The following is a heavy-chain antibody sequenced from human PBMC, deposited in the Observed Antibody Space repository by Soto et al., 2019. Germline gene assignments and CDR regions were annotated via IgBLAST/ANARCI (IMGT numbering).Heavy chain of an antibody. D-gene: IGHD1-26*01. Sequence: PSETLSLTCTVSGDSVSSSTYYWGWIRQPPGKGLEWIGSVYYSENTYYNPSLKSRVTISVDTSKNLFSLKLTSVTAADTAMYYCARPQFSGTYHDTFNIWGQGTMVTVSS. CDR1: GDSVSSSTYY. CDR3: ARPQFSGTYHDTFNI. V-gene: IGHV4-39*02. CDR2: VYYSENT. J-gene: IGHJ3*02.